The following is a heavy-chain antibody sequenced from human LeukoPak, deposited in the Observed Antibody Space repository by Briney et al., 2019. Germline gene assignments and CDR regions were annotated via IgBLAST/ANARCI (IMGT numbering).Heavy chain of an antibody. Sequence: PSETLSLTCSVSGGSISSSSYSWGWIRQPPGKGPEWIGEVNESGGTNINPSLRSRVILSVDTSMNQFSLRLSSVTAADTAVYFCARNLDAFDIRGQGTMVTVSS. CDR1: GGSISSSSYS. CDR3: ARNLDAFDI. V-gene: IGHV4-39*07. CDR2: VNESGGT. J-gene: IGHJ3*02.